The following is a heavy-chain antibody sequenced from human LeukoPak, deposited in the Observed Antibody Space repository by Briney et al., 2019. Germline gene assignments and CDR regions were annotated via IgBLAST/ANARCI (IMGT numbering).Heavy chain of an antibody. Sequence: SETLSLNCAVYGGSFSGYYWSWIRQPPGKGLEWIGEINHSGSTNYNPSLKSRVTIPVDTSKNQFSLKLSSVTAADTAVYYCARYCSGGSCYPYTIAYWGQGSLVT. CDR3: ARYCSGGSCYPYTIAY. CDR2: INHSGST. V-gene: IGHV4-34*01. CDR1: GGSFSGYY. J-gene: IGHJ4*02. D-gene: IGHD2-15*01.